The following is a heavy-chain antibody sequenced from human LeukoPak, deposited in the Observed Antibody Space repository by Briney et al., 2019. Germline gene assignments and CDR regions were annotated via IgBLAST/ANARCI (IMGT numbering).Heavy chain of an antibody. V-gene: IGHV3-20*04. Sequence: GGSLRLSCAASGFTFGDYGMSWVRQVPGKGLEWVSGINWNGGSTGYADSVKGRFTISRDNSKNTLYLQMSSLRAEDMAVYYCARDSSGPFYYYYYMDVWGKGTTVTVSS. CDR3: ARDSSGPFYYYYYMDV. J-gene: IGHJ6*03. D-gene: IGHD6-19*01. CDR2: INWNGGST. CDR1: GFTFGDYG.